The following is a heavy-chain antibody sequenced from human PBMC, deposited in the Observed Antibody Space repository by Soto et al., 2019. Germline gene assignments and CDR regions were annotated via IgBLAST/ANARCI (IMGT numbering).Heavy chain of an antibody. J-gene: IGHJ4*02. D-gene: IGHD2-15*01. CDR2: ISWNSGSI. CDR3: AAAGLGYCSGGSCYWDY. Sequence: EVQLVESGGGLVQPGRSLRLSCAASGFTFDDYAMHWVRQAPGKGLEWVSGISWNSGSIGYADSVKGRFTISRDNAKNAVNMQMNMLRADDTVLYYCAAAGLGYCSGGSCYWDYWCQGTLVTVSS. CDR1: GFTFDDYA. V-gene: IGHV3-9*01.